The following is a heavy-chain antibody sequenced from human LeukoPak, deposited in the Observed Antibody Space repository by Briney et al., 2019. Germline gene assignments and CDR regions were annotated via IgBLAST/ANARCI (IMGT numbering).Heavy chain of an antibody. V-gene: IGHV4-59*01. J-gene: IGHJ4*02. D-gene: IGHD5-18*01. CDR3: ARGFDTAIPLGY. Sequence: SETLSLTCTVSGGSISSYYWSWIRQPPGKGLEWIGYIYYSGSTNYNPSLKSRVTISVDTSKNQFSLKLSSVTAADTAVYYCARGFDTAIPLGYWGQGTLVTVSS. CDR2: IYYSGST. CDR1: GGSISSYY.